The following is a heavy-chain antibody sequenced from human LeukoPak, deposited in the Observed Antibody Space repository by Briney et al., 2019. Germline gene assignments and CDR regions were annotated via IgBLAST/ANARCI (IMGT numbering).Heavy chain of an antibody. CDR3: ARDRDYGSGSYEAHY. J-gene: IGHJ4*02. V-gene: IGHV1-69*13. CDR1: GGTFSSYA. CDR2: IIPIFGTA. Sequence: SVKVSCKASGGTFSSYAISWVRQAPGQGLEWMGGIIPIFGTANYAQKFQGRVTITADESTSTAYMELSSLRSDDTAVYYCARDRDYGSGSYEAHYWGQGTLVTVSS. D-gene: IGHD3-10*01.